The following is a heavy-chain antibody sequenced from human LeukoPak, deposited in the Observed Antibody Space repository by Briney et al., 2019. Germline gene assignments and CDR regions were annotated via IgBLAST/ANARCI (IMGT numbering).Heavy chain of an antibody. D-gene: IGHD3/OR15-3a*01. CDR3: ARGDWLLYPNWFDP. Sequence: PSETLSLTCTVSGGSIGSYYWSWIRQPAGKGLEWIGRIYTSGSTNYNPSLKSRVTMSVDTSKNQFSLKLSSVTAADTAVYYCARGDWLLYPNWFDPWGQGTLVTVSS. J-gene: IGHJ5*02. V-gene: IGHV4-4*07. CDR1: GGSIGSYY. CDR2: IYTSGST.